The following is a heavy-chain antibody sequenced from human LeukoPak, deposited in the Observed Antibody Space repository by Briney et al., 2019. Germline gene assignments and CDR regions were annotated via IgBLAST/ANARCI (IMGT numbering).Heavy chain of an antibody. Sequence: ASVKVSCKASGYTFTGYYMHWVRQAPGQGLEGMGWINHNSGGTNYAQKFQDSVTITGDTSINTAYMALRRLRSDDTPVYYCSRERPNHNYGFWSGYSSFDPWGQGTLVTVSS. D-gene: IGHD3-3*01. CDR3: SRERPNHNYGFWSGYSSFDP. J-gene: IGHJ5*02. V-gene: IGHV1-2*02. CDR2: INHNSGGT. CDR1: GYTFTGYY.